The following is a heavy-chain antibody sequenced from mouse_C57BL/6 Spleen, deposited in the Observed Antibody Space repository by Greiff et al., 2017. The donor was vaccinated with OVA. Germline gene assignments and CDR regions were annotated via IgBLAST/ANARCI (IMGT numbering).Heavy chain of an antibody. CDR2: IYPRDGST. V-gene: IGHV1-78*01. J-gene: IGHJ2*01. CDR3: ARERRFYYDYDAGVDY. CDR1: GYTFTDHT. D-gene: IGHD2-4*01. Sequence: VQLQQSDAELVKPGASVKISCKVSGYTFTDHTIHWMKQRPEQGLEWIGYIYPRDGSTKYNEKFKGKATLTADKSSSTAYMQLNSLTSEDSAVYFGARERRFYYDYDAGVDYWGQGTTLTVSS.